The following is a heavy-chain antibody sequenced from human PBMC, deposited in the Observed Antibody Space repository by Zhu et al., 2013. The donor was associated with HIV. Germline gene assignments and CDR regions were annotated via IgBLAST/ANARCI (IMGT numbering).Heavy chain of an antibody. D-gene: IGHD1-26*01. J-gene: IGHJ4*02. V-gene: IGHV1-58*01. Sequence: QMQLVQSGPEVKKPGTSVKVSCKASGFTFTSSAVQWVRQARGQRLEWIGWIVVGSGNTNYAQKFQERVTITRDMSTSTAYMELSSLRSEDTAVYYCAAHLRIVGANEGDYWGQGTLVTVSS. CDR3: AAHLRIVGANEGDY. CDR2: IVVGSGNT. CDR1: GFTFTSSA.